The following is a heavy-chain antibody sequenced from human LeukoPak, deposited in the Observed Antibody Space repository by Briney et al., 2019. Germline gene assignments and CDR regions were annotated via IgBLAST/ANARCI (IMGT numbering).Heavy chain of an antibody. J-gene: IGHJ4*02. CDR1: GGTFRSYA. Sequence: GASVKVSCKASGGTFRSYAISWVRQAPGQGLEWMGRIIPIFGTANYAQKFQGRVTITTDESTSTAYMELSSLRSEDTAVDYCASGAPIAAAAIRGDFDYWGQGTLVTVSS. V-gene: IGHV1-69*05. D-gene: IGHD6-13*01. CDR2: IIPIFGTA. CDR3: ASGAPIAAAAIRGDFDY.